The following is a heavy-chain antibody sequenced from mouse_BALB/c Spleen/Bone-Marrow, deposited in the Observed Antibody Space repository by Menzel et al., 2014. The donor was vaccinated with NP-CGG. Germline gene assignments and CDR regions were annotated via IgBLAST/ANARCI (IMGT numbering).Heavy chain of an antibody. V-gene: IGHV1-59*01. D-gene: IGHD1-1*01. Sequence: VQVVESGADLVRPGASVKLSCKASGYTFTSYWINWVKQRPGQGLEWIGNIYPSDSYTNYNQKFRDKATLTVDTSSSTAYMQLSSPTSEDSAVYYCTRQDYYGNSYWYFDVWGAGTTVTVSS. CDR2: IYPSDSYT. CDR1: GYTFTSYW. J-gene: IGHJ1*01. CDR3: TRQDYYGNSYWYFDV.